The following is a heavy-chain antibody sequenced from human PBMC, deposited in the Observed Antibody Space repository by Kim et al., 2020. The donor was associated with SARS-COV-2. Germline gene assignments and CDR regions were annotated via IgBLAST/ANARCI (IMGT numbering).Heavy chain of an antibody. Sequence: SETLSLTCTVSGGSISSGGYYWSWIRQHPGKGLEWIGYIYYSGSTYYNPSLKSRVTISVDTSKNQFSLKLSSVTAADTAVYYCARGGNVLGYNDAEYFQHWGQGTLVTVSS. D-gene: IGHD1-1*01. CDR2: IYYSGST. CDR1: GGSISSGGYY. V-gene: IGHV4-31*03. J-gene: IGHJ1*01. CDR3: ARGGNVLGYNDAEYFQH.